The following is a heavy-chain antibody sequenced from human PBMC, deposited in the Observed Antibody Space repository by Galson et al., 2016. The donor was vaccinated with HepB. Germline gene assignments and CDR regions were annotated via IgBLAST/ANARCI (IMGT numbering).Heavy chain of an antibody. V-gene: IGHV1-69*13. Sequence: SVKVSCKASGGTFSHSVFSWVRQAPGQGLEWMGGIIPIYGPANYAQKFQGRVTITADDSTRTAYMELRSLRSDDTAVYYCARADPWLVTDDYYHTMDVWGQGTTIIVSS. CDR2: IIPIYGPA. CDR1: GGTFSHSV. J-gene: IGHJ6*02. D-gene: IGHD6-19*01. CDR3: ARADPWLVTDDYYHTMDV.